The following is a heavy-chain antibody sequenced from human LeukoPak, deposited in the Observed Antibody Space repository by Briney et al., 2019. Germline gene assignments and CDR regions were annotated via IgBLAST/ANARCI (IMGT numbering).Heavy chain of an antibody. J-gene: IGHJ4*02. Sequence: GGSLRLSCAASGFTFSDYYMSWIRQAPGKGLEWVSYINSSSSYTNYADSVKGRFTISRDNAKNSLYLQMNSLRAEDTAVYYCARDRDSSGYYYTLDYWGQGTLVTVSS. D-gene: IGHD3-22*01. CDR1: GFTFSDYY. CDR2: INSSSSYT. V-gene: IGHV3-11*06. CDR3: ARDRDSSGYYYTLDY.